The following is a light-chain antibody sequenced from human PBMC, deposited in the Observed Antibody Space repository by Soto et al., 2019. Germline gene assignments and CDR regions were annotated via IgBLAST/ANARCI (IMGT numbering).Light chain of an antibody. Sequence: DTQMTQSPSTLSASVGDRVTITCRASQSISTSLAWYQQKPGKAPKLLIYDASNLESGVPSRFSGTGSGTEFGFTISSLQPDDFATYYCQQYKSYSREFGRGTKVDVK. CDR3: QQYKSYSRE. J-gene: IGKJ1*01. V-gene: IGKV1-5*01. CDR1: QSISTS. CDR2: DAS.